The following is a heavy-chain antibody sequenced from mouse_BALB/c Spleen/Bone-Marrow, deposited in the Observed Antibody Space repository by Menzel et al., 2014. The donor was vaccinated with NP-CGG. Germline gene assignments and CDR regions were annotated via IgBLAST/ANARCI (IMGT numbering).Heavy chain of an antibody. CDR2: ITKGGGST. Sequence: EVHLVESGGGLVQPGGSLKLSCATSGFTFSDYYMYWVRQTPEKRLEWVAYITKGGGSTYYPDIVKGRFTISRDNAKNTLCLQMSRLKSEDTAMYYCARQLAYAMDYWGQGTSVTVSS. D-gene: IGHD4-1*01. CDR1: GFTFSDYY. J-gene: IGHJ4*01. CDR3: ARQLAYAMDY. V-gene: IGHV5-12*02.